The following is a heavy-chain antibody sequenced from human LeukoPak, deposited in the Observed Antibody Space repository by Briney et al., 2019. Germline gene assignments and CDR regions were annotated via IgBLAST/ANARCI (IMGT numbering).Heavy chain of an antibody. CDR3: ARGKYSSSWYVLKHYYYGMDV. J-gene: IGHJ6*02. CDR1: GYTFTGYY. D-gene: IGHD6-13*01. V-gene: IGHV1-8*02. CDR2: MNPNSGNT. Sequence: GASVKVSCKASGYTFTGYYMHWVRQAPGQGLEWMGWMNPNSGNTGYAQKFQGRVTMTRNTSISTAYMELSSLRSEDTAVYYCARGKYSSSWYVLKHYYYGMDVWGQGTTVTVSS.